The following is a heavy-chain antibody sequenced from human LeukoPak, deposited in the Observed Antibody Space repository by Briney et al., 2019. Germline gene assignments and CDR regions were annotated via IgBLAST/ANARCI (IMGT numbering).Heavy chain of an antibody. J-gene: IGHJ5*02. CDR3: ARHHSALNWFDP. Sequence: PSETLSLTCTVSGGSISSGSYYWDWIRQAPGKGLEWIGNIYHSGITYYNPTLKSRVTMSVDTSKNHFSLKLNSLTAADTAVYYCARHHSALNWFDPWGQGTLVTVSS. CDR1: GGSISSGSYY. V-gene: IGHV4-39*01. D-gene: IGHD2-15*01. CDR2: IYHSGIT.